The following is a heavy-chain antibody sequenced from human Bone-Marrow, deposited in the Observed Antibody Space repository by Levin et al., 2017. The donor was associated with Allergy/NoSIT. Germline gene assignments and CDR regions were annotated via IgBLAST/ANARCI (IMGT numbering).Heavy chain of an antibody. V-gene: IGHV3-15*01. CDR1: GFTFSNAW. Sequence: GESLKISCAASGFTFSNAWMSWVRQAPGKGLEWVGRIKSKTDGGTTDYAAPVKGRFTISRDDSKNTLYLQMNSLKTEDTAVYYCTTTVVVVPAATTYYYYYYMDVWGKGTTVTVSS. J-gene: IGHJ6*03. CDR3: TTTVVVVPAATTYYYYYYMDV. CDR2: IKSKTDGGTT. D-gene: IGHD2-2*01.